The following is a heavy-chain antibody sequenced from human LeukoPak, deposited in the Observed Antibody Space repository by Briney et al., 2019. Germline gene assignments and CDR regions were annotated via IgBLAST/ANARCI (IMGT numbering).Heavy chain of an antibody. D-gene: IGHD4-17*01. V-gene: IGHV3-49*03. CDR2: IRRKTNGGTT. Sequence: GGSLRLSCAASGFSFGDYAMSWFRQAPGKGLEWVGFIRRKTNGGTTEYAASGKGRFTISRDDSKSITYLQMNSLKTEDTAVYYCARGDYGDYDDLDCWGQGALVTVSS. CDR1: GFSFGDYA. J-gene: IGHJ4*02. CDR3: ARGDYGDYDDLDC.